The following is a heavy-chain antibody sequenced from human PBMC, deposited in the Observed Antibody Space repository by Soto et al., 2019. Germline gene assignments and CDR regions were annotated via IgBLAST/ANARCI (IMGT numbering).Heavy chain of an antibody. J-gene: IGHJ6*02. V-gene: IGHV3-23*01. Sequence: GGSLRLSCAASGFTFSSYVMSWVRQAPGKGLEWVSGISDTGGSTDYADSVKGRFTISRDNSKNTLYLQMNSLRAEDTAVYYCARCLYDFCGYGMDVWGQGTTVTVSS. CDR2: ISDTGGST. CDR1: GFTFSSYV. D-gene: IGHD3-3*01. CDR3: ARCLYDFCGYGMDV.